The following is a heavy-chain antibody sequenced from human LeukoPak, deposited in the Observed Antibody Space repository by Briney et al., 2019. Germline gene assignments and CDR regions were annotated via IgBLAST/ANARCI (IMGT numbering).Heavy chain of an antibody. V-gene: IGHV3-33*01. CDR2: IWDDGSKK. Sequence: GRSLRLSCAASGFIFSSYGIHWVRQAPGKGLEWVTFIWDDGSKKYYADSVKGRFTNSRDNSKNTMYLQMNSLRAEDTGVYYCARDSGPYYYDRSGYYYAYWGQGTLVTVSS. J-gene: IGHJ4*02. CDR1: GFIFSSYG. CDR3: ARDSGPYYYDRSGYYYAY. D-gene: IGHD3-22*01.